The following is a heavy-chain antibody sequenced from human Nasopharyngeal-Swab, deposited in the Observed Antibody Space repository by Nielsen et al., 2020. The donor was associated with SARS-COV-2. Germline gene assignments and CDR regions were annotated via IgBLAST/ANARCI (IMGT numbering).Heavy chain of an antibody. Sequence: SLNTPCAASGFIFSSSAMHWVRQAPGKGLEWVAVISYDGSNKYYADSVKGRFTISRDNSKNTLYLQMNSLRAEDTAVYYCARPYSGSYSNYFDYWGQGTLVTVSS. J-gene: IGHJ4*02. D-gene: IGHD1-26*01. CDR3: ARPYSGSYSNYFDY. CDR1: GFIFSSSA. CDR2: ISYDGSNK. V-gene: IGHV3-30*04.